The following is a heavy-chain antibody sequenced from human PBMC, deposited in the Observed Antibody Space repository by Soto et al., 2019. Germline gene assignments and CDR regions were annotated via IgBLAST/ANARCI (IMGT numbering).Heavy chain of an antibody. V-gene: IGHV1-69*12. D-gene: IGHD4-17*01. CDR3: ARDTDYGDYLTPAFDY. Sequence: QVQLVQSGAEVKKPGSSVKVSCKASGGTFSSYAISWVRQAPGQGLEWMGGIIPIFGTANYAQKFQGRVTITADEXTXXADMELSSLRSEDTAVYYCARDTDYGDYLTPAFDYWGQGTLVTVSS. J-gene: IGHJ4*02. CDR2: IIPIFGTA. CDR1: GGTFSSYA.